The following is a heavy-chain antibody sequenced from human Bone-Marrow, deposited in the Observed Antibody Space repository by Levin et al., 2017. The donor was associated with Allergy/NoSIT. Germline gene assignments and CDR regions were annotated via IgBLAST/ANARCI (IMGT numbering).Heavy chain of an antibody. CDR2: VSGHGVTT. J-gene: IGHJ4*02. CDR3: AKGRYSAYDALDY. V-gene: IGHV3-23*01. D-gene: IGHD5-12*01. Sequence: GGSLRLSCAASGSTFSSYTMSWVRQAPGKGLEWVSAVSGHGVTTYYADSVKGRFTISRDNSKNTLYLQMNSLRAEDTAVYYCAKGRYSAYDALDYWGQGTLVTVSS. CDR1: GSTFSSYT.